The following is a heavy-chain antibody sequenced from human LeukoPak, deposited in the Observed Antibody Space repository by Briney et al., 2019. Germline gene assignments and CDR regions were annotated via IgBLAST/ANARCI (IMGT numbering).Heavy chain of an antibody. CDR1: GYTFTSYD. CDR3: ARGTRITMVRGVTGYYYMDV. D-gene: IGHD3-10*01. Sequence: GASVKVSCKASGYTFTSYDINWVRQAPGQGLEGMGWMNPNSGNTVYAQKFQGRVTITRNTSISTAYMELSSLRSEDTAVYYCARGTRITMVRGVTGYYYMDVWGKGTTVTVSS. V-gene: IGHV1-8*03. J-gene: IGHJ6*03. CDR2: MNPNSGNT.